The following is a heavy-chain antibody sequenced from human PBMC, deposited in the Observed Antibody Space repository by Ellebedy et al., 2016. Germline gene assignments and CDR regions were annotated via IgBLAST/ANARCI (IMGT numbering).Heavy chain of an antibody. CDR2: IYPDDSDI. D-gene: IGHD6-13*01. CDR3: ARIALAGRGADQFFQH. J-gene: IGHJ1*01. CDR1: GSSFPNYW. V-gene: IGHV5-51*01. Sequence: GESLKISCKGSGSSFPNYWIGWVRQMPGKGLEWMGIIYPDDSDIRYSPSFQGQVTISADKSLSTAYLQWSSLRASDTAMFYCARIALAGRGADQFFQHWGQGTLVTVSS.